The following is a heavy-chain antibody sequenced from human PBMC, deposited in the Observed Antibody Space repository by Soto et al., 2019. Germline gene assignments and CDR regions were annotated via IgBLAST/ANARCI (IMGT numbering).Heavy chain of an antibody. CDR3: ARLYCSSTSCYAGGPRWFDP. Sequence: ASVKVSCKASGYTFTSYGISWVRQAPGQGLEWMGWISAYNGNTNYAQELQGRVTMTADTSTSTAYMELRSLRSDDTAVYYCARLYCSSTSCYAGGPRWFDPWGQGTLVTVSS. J-gene: IGHJ5*02. V-gene: IGHV1-18*01. CDR1: GYTFTSYG. D-gene: IGHD2-2*01. CDR2: ISAYNGNT.